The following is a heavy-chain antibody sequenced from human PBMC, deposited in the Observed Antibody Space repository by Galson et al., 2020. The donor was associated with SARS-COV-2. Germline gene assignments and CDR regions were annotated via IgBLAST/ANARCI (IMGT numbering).Heavy chain of an antibody. D-gene: IGHD3-16*02. J-gene: IGHJ3*02. CDR3: AREGEYANVWGSYRYYAFDI. V-gene: IGHV4-31*03. CDR2: IYYSGST. CDR1: GGSISSGGYY. Sequence: SETLSLTCTVSGGSISSGGYYWSWIRQHPGKGLEWIGYIYYSGSTYYNPSLKSRVTISVDTSKNQFSLKLSSVTAADTAVYYCAREGEYANVWGSYRYYAFDIWCQGTMVTVSS.